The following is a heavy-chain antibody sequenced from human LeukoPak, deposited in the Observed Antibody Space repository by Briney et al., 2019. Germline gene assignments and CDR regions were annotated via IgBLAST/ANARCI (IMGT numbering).Heavy chain of an antibody. CDR3: ARGPYYYDSSGYYYPFDY. Sequence: PSETLSLTCTVSGGSISSHYWSWIRQPPGKGLEWIGYIYYSGSTNYNPSLKSRVTISVDTSKNQFSLKLSSVTAADTAVYYCARGPYYYDSSGYYYPFDYWGRGTLVTVSS. J-gene: IGHJ4*02. V-gene: IGHV4-59*11. CDR2: IYYSGST. D-gene: IGHD3-22*01. CDR1: GGSISSHY.